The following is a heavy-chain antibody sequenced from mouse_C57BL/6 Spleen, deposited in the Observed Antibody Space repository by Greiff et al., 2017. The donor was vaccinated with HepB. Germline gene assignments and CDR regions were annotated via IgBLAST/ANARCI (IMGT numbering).Heavy chain of an antibody. V-gene: IGHV1-69*01. CDR3: ARHSSGYVGY. Sequence: QVQLQQPGAELVMPGASVKLSCKASGYTFTSYWMHWVKQRPGQGLEWIGEIDPSDSYTNYNQKFKGKSTLTVDKSSSTAYMQLSSLTSEASAVYYCARHSSGYVGYWGQGTTLTVSS. J-gene: IGHJ2*01. D-gene: IGHD3-2*02. CDR2: IDPSDSYT. CDR1: GYTFTSYW.